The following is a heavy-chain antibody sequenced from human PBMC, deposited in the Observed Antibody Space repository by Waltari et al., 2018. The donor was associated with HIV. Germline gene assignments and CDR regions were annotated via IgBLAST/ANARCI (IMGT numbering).Heavy chain of an antibody. V-gene: IGHV4-61*02. D-gene: IGHD3-10*01. CDR2: IYTSGST. CDR1: GGSISSGSYY. J-gene: IGHJ5*02. Sequence: QVQLQESGPGLVKPSQTLSLTCTVSGGSISSGSYYWSWIRQPAGKGLEWIGRIYTSGSTNYNPSLKSRVTISVDTSKNQFSLKLSSVTAADTAVYYCARDFRGLDPWGQGTLVTVSS. CDR3: ARDFRGLDP.